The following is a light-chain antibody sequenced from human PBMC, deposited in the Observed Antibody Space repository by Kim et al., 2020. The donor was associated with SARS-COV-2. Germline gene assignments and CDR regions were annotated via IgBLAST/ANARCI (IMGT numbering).Light chain of an antibody. CDR3: ASYGGSNNLI. Sequence: GQSVTSSCTGTSSDIGGYDYVSWYQQYPGKTPKIIISNVNKRPSGVPDRFSGSKSGNTASLTVSGLQAEDEAVYYCASYGGSNNLIFGGGTQLTVL. V-gene: IGLV2-8*01. CDR1: SSDIGGYDY. CDR2: NVN. J-gene: IGLJ2*01.